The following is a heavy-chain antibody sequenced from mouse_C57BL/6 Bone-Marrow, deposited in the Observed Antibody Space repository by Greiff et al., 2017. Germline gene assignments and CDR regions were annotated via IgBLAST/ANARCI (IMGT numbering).Heavy chain of an antibody. CDR3: ARRDGSSYEAWFAY. CDR1: GYAFSSYW. J-gene: IGHJ3*01. Sequence: LQQSGASVKISCKASGYAFSSYWMNWVKQRPGKGLEWIGQIYPGDGDTNYNGKFKGKATLTADKSSSTAYMQLSSLTSEDSAVYVCARRDGSSYEAWFAYWGQGTLVTVSA. D-gene: IGHD1-1*01. CDR2: IYPGDGDT. V-gene: IGHV1-80*01.